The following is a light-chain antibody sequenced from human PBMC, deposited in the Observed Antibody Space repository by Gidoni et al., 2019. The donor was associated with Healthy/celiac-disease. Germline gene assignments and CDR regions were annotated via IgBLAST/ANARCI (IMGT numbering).Light chain of an antibody. CDR3: QQRSKWPLT. Sequence: EIVLTQSPATLSLSPGQRATPSCRASQSISNYLGWYQQKPGQAPRLLIYDASNRATGIPARFSGGGSGTDFTLTISSLEPEDFAVYYCQQRSKWPLTFGGGTKVEIK. CDR2: DAS. V-gene: IGKV3-11*01. J-gene: IGKJ4*01. CDR1: QSISNY.